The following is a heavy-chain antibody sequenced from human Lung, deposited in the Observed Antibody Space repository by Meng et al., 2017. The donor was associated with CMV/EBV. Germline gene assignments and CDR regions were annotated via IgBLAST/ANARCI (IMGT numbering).Heavy chain of an antibody. J-gene: IGHJ6*02. Sequence: ASVXVSXKASGYNFTGYYMHWVRQAPGQGLEWMGWINPNSGDTNYAQKFQGRVTMTGDTSITTAYMELSRLRSDDMAVYYCARVKRYCTGGSCSSTGYYGMDVWXQGTXVTVSS. CDR1: GYNFTGYY. V-gene: IGHV1-2*02. D-gene: IGHD2-15*01. CDR2: INPNSGDT. CDR3: ARVKRYCTGGSCSSTGYYGMDV.